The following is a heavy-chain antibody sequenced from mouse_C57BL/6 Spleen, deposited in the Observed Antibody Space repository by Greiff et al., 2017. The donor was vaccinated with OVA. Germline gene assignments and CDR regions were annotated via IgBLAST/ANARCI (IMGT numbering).Heavy chain of an antibody. J-gene: IGHJ1*03. V-gene: IGHV1-15*01. CDR3: TRRASTVVEDWYFDV. Sequence: VQLQQSGAELVRPGASVTLSCKASGYTFTDYEMHWVKQTPVHGLEWIGAIDPETGGTAYNQKFKGKAILTADKSSSTAYMELRSLTSEDSAVYYCTRRASTVVEDWYFDVWGTGTTVTVSS. D-gene: IGHD1-1*01. CDR1: GYTFTDYE. CDR2: IDPETGGT.